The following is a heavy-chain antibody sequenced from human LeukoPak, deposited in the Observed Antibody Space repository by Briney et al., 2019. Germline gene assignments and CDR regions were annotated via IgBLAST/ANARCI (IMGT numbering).Heavy chain of an antibody. CDR3: ARNNGMDV. CDR1: GFALSSHW. CDR2: VNRDGSET. Sequence: GGSLRLSCAASGFALSSHWMTWVRQVPGRGPEWVANVNRDGSETYYLDSVKGRFTISKDNAKNSLYLQMNSLRAEDTALYHCARNNGMDVWGQGTTVTVSS. J-gene: IGHJ6*02. V-gene: IGHV3-7*03.